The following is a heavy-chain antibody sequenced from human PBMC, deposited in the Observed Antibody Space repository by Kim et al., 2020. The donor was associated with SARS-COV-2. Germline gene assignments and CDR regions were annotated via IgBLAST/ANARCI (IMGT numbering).Heavy chain of an antibody. CDR3: ARNIVVVPAAIGNYGMDV. Sequence: SETLSLTCTVSGGSISSYYWSWIRQPPGKGLEWIGYIYYSGSTNYNPSFKSRVTISVDTSKNQFSLKLSSVTAADTAVYYCARNIVVVPAAIGNYGMDVWGQGTTVTVSS. CDR1: GGSISSYY. V-gene: IGHV4-59*13. D-gene: IGHD2-2*02. CDR2: IYYSGST. J-gene: IGHJ6*02.